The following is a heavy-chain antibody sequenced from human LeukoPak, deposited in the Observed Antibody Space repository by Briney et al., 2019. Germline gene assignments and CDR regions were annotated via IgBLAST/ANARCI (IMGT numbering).Heavy chain of an antibody. CDR2: ISSSGSYT. J-gene: IGHJ4*02. V-gene: IGHV3-11*03. CDR1: GFTFSDYY. CDR3: ASRFEHSNGWFDY. Sequence: GGSLRLSCAASGFTFSDYYMSWIRQAPRKGLEWVSYISSSGSYTNYADSVKGRFTISRDNAKNSLYLQMNSLRAEDTAVYYCASRFEHSNGWFDYWGQGTLVTVSS. D-gene: IGHD6-19*01.